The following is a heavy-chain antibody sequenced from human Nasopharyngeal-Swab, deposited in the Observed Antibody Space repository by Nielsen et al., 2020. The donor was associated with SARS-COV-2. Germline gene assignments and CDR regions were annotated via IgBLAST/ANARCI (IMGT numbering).Heavy chain of an antibody. CDR2: INPNSGGT. CDR3: ARDSKVGATAPYYGMDV. D-gene: IGHD1-26*01. V-gene: IGHV1-2*06. Sequence: WERQAPGQGHEGMGRINPNSGGTNYAQKFQGRVTMTRDTSISTAYMELSRLRSDDTAVYYCARDSKVGATAPYYGMDVWGQGTTVTVSS. J-gene: IGHJ6*02.